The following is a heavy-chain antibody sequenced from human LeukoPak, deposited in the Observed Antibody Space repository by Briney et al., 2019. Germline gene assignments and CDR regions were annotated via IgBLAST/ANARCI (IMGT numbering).Heavy chain of an antibody. Sequence: GGSLRLSCAASGFTFDDYGMSWIRQAPGKGLEWVSYISSSGSTIYYADSVKGRFTISRDNAKNSLYLQMNSLRAEDTAVYYCARASGYSSGWYYFDYWGQGTLVTVSS. V-gene: IGHV3-11*04. J-gene: IGHJ4*02. D-gene: IGHD6-19*01. CDR3: ARASGYSSGWYYFDY. CDR2: ISSSGSTI. CDR1: GFTFDDYG.